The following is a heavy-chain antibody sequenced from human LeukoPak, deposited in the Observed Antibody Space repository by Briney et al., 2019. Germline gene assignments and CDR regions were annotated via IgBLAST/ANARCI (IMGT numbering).Heavy chain of an antibody. CDR2: ISSSGSTI. J-gene: IGHJ4*02. CDR1: GFTLSDSY. Sequence: GGSVRLSCAASGFTLSDSYMSWIRQAPGKGLEYISYISSSGSTIYYADSVKGRFTPSRDNAKNSLSLEMNSLRAEDTAVYYCARGKYSFDYWGQGTLVTVSS. V-gene: IGHV3-11*01. CDR3: ARGKYSFDY.